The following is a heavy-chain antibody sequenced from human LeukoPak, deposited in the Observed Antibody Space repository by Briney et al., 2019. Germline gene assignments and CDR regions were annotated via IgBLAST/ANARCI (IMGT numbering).Heavy chain of an antibody. CDR3: SRHEALPGDY. CDR2: IRDKAYNYAT. D-gene: IGHD1-1*01. J-gene: IGHJ4*02. CDR1: GLPFSGAT. Sequence: PGGSLRLSCAASGLPFSGATMHWVRQASGKGREWVGHIRDKAYNYATAYAASVKGRFTISRDDSKNTEYLQMNSLKTEDTAVYYCSRHEALPGDYWGQGTLVTVSS. V-gene: IGHV3-73*01.